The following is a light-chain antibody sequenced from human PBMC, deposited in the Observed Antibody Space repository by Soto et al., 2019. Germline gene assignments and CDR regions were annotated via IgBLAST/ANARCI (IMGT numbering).Light chain of an antibody. J-gene: IGKJ5*01. Sequence: AIQWTQSPSSLSASVGDRVTITCRASQGISGALAWYQQKPGKAPKLLIYDASSLESGVPSRFSGSGSGTDFTLTISSLQPEDFATYYCQQSYSTPITFGQGTRLEIK. CDR3: QQSYSTPIT. CDR1: QGISGA. CDR2: DAS. V-gene: IGKV1-13*02.